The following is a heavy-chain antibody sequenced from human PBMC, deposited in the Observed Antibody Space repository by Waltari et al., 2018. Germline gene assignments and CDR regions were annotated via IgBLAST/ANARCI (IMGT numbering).Heavy chain of an antibody. Sequence: QVQLQESGPGLVKPSETLSLTCTVSGGSISSYYWSWIRQPPGKGLEWIGYIYYSGSTNYNPSLKSRVTISVDTSKNQFSLKLSSVTAADTAVYYCARTHGSGWYYYYGMDVWGQGTTVTVSS. CDR3: ARTHGSGWYYYYGMDV. J-gene: IGHJ6*02. CDR2: IYYSGST. CDR1: GGSISSYY. D-gene: IGHD6-19*01. V-gene: IGHV4-59*01.